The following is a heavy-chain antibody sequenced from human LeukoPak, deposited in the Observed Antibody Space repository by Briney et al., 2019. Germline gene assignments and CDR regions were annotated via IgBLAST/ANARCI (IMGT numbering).Heavy chain of an antibody. CDR3: AKRGVVIRVFLVGFPKEASYFDS. Sequence: PGGSLTLSCAASGFTFSSYAMNWVRQVPGKGLEWVGGISGSGGNTYYADSVKGRFTTSSDNSKNTLYLLMKSLGAEDAAVYFCAKRGVVIRVFLVGFPKEASYFDSWGQGALVTVSS. CDR1: GFTFSSYA. V-gene: IGHV3-23*01. D-gene: IGHD3-10*01. J-gene: IGHJ4*02. CDR2: ISGSGGNT.